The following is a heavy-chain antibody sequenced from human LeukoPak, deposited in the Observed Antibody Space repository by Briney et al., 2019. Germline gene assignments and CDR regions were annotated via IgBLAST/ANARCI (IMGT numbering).Heavy chain of an antibody. CDR2: IIPIFGTA. CDR3: AREAVNKYQLLYFVY. CDR1: GGTFSSYA. Sequence: SVKVSCKASGGTFSSYAISWVRQAPGQGLEWMGGIIPIFGTANYAQKFQGRVTITTDESTSTAYMELSSLRSEDTAVYYCAREAVNKYQLLYFVYWGQGTLVTVSS. D-gene: IGHD2-2*01. V-gene: IGHV1-69*05. J-gene: IGHJ4*02.